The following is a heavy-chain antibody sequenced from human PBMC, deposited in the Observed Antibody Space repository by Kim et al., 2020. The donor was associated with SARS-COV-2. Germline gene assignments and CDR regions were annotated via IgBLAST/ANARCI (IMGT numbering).Heavy chain of an antibody. Sequence: DSVKGRFTISRDNSRNTVYLQINGLTADDTAVYYCTKALPYEASGWGFDYWGQGALVTVSS. V-gene: IGHV3-23*01. CDR3: TKALPYEASGWGFDY. J-gene: IGHJ4*02. D-gene: IGHD3-16*01.